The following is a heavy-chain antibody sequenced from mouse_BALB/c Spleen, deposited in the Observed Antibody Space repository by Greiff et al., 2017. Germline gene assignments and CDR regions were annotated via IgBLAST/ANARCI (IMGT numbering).Heavy chain of an antibody. CDR1: GFNIKDYY. Sequence: VQLKESGAELVRSGASVKLSCTASGFNIKDYYMHWVKQRPEQGLEWIGWIDPENGDTEYAPKFQGKATMTADTSSNTAYLQLSSLTSEDTAVYYCLPPYYAMDYWGQGTSVTVSS. CDR3: LPPYYAMDY. CDR2: IDPENGDT. D-gene: IGHD2-10*01. V-gene: IGHV14-4*02. J-gene: IGHJ4*01.